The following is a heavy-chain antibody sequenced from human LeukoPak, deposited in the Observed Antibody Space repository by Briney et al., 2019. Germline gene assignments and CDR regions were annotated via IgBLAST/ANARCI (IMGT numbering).Heavy chain of an antibody. CDR3: ARHAKAYGSSCDY. D-gene: IGHD6-13*01. CDR2: IDPSDSYT. Sequence: GESLRISCKGSGYSFTTYWISWVRQMPGKGAEWMGRIDPSDSYTNYSPSFQGHVTISADKSFSTAYLQWTSLKASDTAMYYCARHAKAYGSSCDYWGQGTLVTVSS. V-gene: IGHV5-10-1*01. J-gene: IGHJ4*02. CDR1: GYSFTTYW.